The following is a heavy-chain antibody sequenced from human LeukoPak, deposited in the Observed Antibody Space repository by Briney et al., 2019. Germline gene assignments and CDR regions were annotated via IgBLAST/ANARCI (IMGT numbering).Heavy chain of an antibody. CDR3: ASGGPTVTTYNY. CDR1: GGSFSGYY. V-gene: IGHV4-34*01. CDR2: INHSGST. D-gene: IGHD4-17*01. Sequence: SETLSLTCAVYGGSFSGYYWSWIRQPPGKGLEWIGEINHSGSTNYNLSLKSRVTISVDTSKNQFSLKLSSVTAADTAVYYCASGGPTVTTYNYWGQGTLVTVSS. J-gene: IGHJ4*02.